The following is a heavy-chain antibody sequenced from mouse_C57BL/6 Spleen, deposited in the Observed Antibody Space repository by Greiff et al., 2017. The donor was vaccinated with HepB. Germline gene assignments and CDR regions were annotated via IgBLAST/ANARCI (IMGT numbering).Heavy chain of an antibody. D-gene: IGHD3-3*01. CDR1: GYTFTSYW. CDR2: IDPSDSYT. J-gene: IGHJ4*01. V-gene: IGHV1-50*01. Sequence: QVQLKQPGAELVKPGASVKLSCKASGYTFTSYWMQWVKQRPGQGLEWIGEIDPSDSYTNYNQKFKGKATLTVDTSSSTAYMQLSSLTSEDSAVYYCARRGPPYAMDYWGQGTSVTVSS. CDR3: ARRGPPYAMDY.